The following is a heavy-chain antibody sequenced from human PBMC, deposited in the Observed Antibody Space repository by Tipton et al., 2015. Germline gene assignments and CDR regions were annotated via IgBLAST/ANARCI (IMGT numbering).Heavy chain of an antibody. CDR2: VYFRGST. Sequence: TLSLTCKVSGGTVSSGSYYWSWIRQPPGKGLEYIGYVYFRGSTNYNPSFKSRLTISVDTSKNQFSLKLSDVTAADTAVYYCARDGKDTIGWYRIWGPGTLVTVSS. CDR1: GGTVSSGSYY. V-gene: IGHV4-61*01. CDR3: ARDGKDTIGWYRI. D-gene: IGHD6-19*01. J-gene: IGHJ4*02.